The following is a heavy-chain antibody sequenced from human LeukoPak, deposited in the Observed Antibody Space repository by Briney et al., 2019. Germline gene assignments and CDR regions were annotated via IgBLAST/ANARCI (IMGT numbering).Heavy chain of an antibody. V-gene: IGHV4-4*02. D-gene: IGHD1-26*01. J-gene: IGHJ4*02. CDR2: VYHSGST. CDR3: ARRAPGATHFDY. Sequence: PSETLSLTCAVSGGSISSSNWWSWVRQPPGKGLEWIGEVYHSGSTSYNPSLESRVTISVDRSKNQFSLKLSSVTAADTAVYYCARRAPGATHFDYWGQGTLVTVSS. CDR1: GGSISSSNW.